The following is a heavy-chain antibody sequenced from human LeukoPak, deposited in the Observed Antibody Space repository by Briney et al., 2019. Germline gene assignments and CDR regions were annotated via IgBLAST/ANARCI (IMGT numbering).Heavy chain of an antibody. CDR3: ARHRKATDY. Sequence: SETLSLTCTVSGGSISSSSYYWGWIRQPPGKGLEWIGSIYYSGSTYYNPSLKSRVTISVDTSKNQFSLKLSSVTAADTAVYYCARHRKATDYWGQGTLVTVSS. D-gene: IGHD5-12*01. CDR2: IYYSGST. V-gene: IGHV4-39*01. CDR1: GGSISSSSYY. J-gene: IGHJ4*02.